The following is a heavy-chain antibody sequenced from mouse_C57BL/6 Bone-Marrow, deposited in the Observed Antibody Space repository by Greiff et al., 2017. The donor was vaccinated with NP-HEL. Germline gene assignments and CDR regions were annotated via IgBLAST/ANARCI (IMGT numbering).Heavy chain of an antibody. CDR3: ARLETAQATSYAMDY. CDR1: GYTFTDHT. J-gene: IGHJ4*01. V-gene: IGHV1-78*01. D-gene: IGHD3-2*02. Sequence: VQLQQSDAELVKPGASVKISCKVSGYTFTDHTIHWMKQRPEQGLEWIGYIYPRDGSTKYNEKFKGKATLTEDKSSSTAYMQLNSLTSEDSAVYFCARLETAQATSYAMDYWGQGTSVTVSS. CDR2: IYPRDGST.